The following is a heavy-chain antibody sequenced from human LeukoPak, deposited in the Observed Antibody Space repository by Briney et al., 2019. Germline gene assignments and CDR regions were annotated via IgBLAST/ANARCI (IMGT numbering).Heavy chain of an antibody. CDR1: GFTFSNYA. J-gene: IGHJ1*01. CDR3: GRDPNGDYIGAFEFQR. CDR2: IRGSGAGT. Sequence: GGSLRLSCAASGFTFSNYAMVCVRQAPGKGLEWVSAIRGSGAGTHYADSVKGRFTISRDNSKNILYLQMNSLRGEDTALYYCGRDPNGDYIGAFEFQRWGQGTLVTVSS. V-gene: IGHV3-23*01. D-gene: IGHD4-17*01.